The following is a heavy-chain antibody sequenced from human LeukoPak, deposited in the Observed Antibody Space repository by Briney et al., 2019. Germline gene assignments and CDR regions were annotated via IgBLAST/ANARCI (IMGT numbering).Heavy chain of an antibody. V-gene: IGHV3-21*01. Sequence: PGGSLRLSCAASGFTFSTYSMNWVRQAPGRGLEWVSSISSSGTYIYYADSMRGRFTISRDNSKNSLYLQMNSLRAEDTAVYYCASSFPHRDDYISNYFDYWGQGTLVTVSS. J-gene: IGHJ4*02. CDR2: ISSSGTYI. D-gene: IGHD5-24*01. CDR1: GFTFSTYS. CDR3: ASSFPHRDDYISNYFDY.